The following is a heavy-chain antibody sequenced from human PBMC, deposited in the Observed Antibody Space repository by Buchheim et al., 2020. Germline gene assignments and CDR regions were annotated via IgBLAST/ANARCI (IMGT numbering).Heavy chain of an antibody. Sequence: EVQLVESGGGLVKPGGSLRLSCAASGFTFSSYSMNWVRQAPGKGLEWVSSISSSSSYIYYADSVKGRFTISRDNAKNSLYLQMNSLRAEDTAVYYCASDSPKRWPKPVGYYYYGMDVWGQGTT. V-gene: IGHV3-21*01. D-gene: IGHD5-24*01. J-gene: IGHJ6*02. CDR1: GFTFSSYS. CDR2: ISSSSSYI. CDR3: ASDSPKRWPKPVGYYYYGMDV.